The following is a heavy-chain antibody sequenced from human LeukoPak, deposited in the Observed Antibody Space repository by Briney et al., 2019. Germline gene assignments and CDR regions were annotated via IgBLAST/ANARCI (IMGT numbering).Heavy chain of an antibody. V-gene: IGHV3-7*01. CDR3: ARECSGGSCYGAFDI. Sequence: GGSLRLSCAASAFSFGNYAMTWVRQAPGKGLEWVANIKQDGSEKYYVDSVKGRFTISRDNAKNSLYLQMNSLRAEDTAVYYCARECSGGSCYGAFDIWGQGTMVTVSS. D-gene: IGHD2-15*01. CDR2: IKQDGSEK. J-gene: IGHJ3*02. CDR1: AFSFGNYA.